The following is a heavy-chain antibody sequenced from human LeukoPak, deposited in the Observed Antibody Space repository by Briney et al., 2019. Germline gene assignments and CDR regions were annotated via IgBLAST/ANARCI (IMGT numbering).Heavy chain of an antibody. V-gene: IGHV1-2*02. CDR3: ARDPLPRYCYDSSGYYRYFQH. D-gene: IGHD3-22*01. CDR2: INPNSGGT. J-gene: IGHJ1*01. CDR1: GYTFTGYY. Sequence: GASVKVSCKASGYTFTGYYMHWVRQAPGQGLEWMGWINPNSGGTNYAQKFQGRVTMTRDTSISTAYMEPSRLRSDDTAVYYCARDPLPRYCYDSSGYYRYFQHWGQGTLVTVSS.